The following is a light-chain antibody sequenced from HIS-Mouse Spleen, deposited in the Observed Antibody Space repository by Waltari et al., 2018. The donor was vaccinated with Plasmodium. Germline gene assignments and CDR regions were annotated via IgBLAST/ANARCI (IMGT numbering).Light chain of an antibody. CDR1: QSVSTSY. J-gene: IGKJ4*01. CDR3: QQYGSSPQIT. CDR2: GAC. Sequence: ELVLTQSPGTLSLSPGERATLSCRASQSVSTSYLAWYQQKPGQAPRLLIYGACIRATGIPDRFSGSGSGTDFTLTISRLEPEDFAVYYCQQYGSSPQITFGGGTKVEIK. V-gene: IGKV3-20*01.